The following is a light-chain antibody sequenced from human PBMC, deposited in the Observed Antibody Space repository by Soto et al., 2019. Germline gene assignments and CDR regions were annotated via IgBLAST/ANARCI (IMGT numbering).Light chain of an antibody. V-gene: IGKV3D-11*02. Sequence: EILLTQSPFTLSLSAGERATISCRASQSVRTYLAWYQVIPGQAPKLLIYDASSRTSGVPSRFSGSGSGTELSLTISSLLPEDFSLSYCHQRNNWYSITFGQGTRLEIK. CDR2: DAS. CDR3: HQRNNWYSIT. CDR1: QSVRTY. J-gene: IGKJ5*01.